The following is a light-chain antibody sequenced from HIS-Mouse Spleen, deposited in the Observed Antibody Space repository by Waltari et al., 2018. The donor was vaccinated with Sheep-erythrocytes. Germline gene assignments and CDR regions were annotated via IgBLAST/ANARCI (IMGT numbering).Light chain of an antibody. V-gene: IGLV3-1*01. CDR3: QAWDSSTGVV. CDR1: KLGDKY. CDR2: QDS. J-gene: IGLJ2*01. Sequence: SYELTQPPSVSVSPGQTASITCSGDKLGDKYACWYQQKPGQSPVLVIYQDSKRPSGIPERFSGSNSGNTATPTISGTQAMDEADYYCQAWDSSTGVVFGGGTKL.